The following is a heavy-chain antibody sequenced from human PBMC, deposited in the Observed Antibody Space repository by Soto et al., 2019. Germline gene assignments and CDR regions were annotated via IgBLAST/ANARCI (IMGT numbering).Heavy chain of an antibody. Sequence: GGSLRLSCAASGFTFDDYTMHWVRQAPGKGLEWVSLISWDGGSTYYADSVKGRFTISRDNSKNSLYLQMNSLRTEDTALYYCAKDMGNCGGDCYSGGDYYYGMDVWGQGTTVTVSS. CDR3: AKDMGNCGGDCYSGGDYYYGMDV. CDR2: ISWDGGST. J-gene: IGHJ6*02. D-gene: IGHD2-21*02. CDR1: GFTFDDYT. V-gene: IGHV3-43*01.